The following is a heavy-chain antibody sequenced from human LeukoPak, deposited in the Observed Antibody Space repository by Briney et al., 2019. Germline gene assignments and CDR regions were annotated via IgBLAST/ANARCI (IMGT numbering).Heavy chain of an antibody. Sequence: GASLKISCKGSGYIFSSYWIGWVRQLPGKGLEWMGMIYPGDSDTRYSPSFQGQVTISADKSISTAYLQWSSLKASDTAMYYCARRAYCGGDCYLDYWGQGTLVTVSS. D-gene: IGHD2-21*02. V-gene: IGHV5-51*01. CDR2: IYPGDSDT. CDR3: ARRAYCGGDCYLDY. J-gene: IGHJ4*02. CDR1: GYIFSSYW.